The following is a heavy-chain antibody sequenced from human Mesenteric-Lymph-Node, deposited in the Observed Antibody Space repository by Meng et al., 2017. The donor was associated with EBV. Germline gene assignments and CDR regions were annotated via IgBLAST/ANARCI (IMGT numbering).Heavy chain of an antibody. J-gene: IGHJ4*02. CDR1: GDSISGSYC. V-gene: IGHV4-38-2*02. D-gene: IGHD3-10*01. CDR2: VFYSGAT. Sequence: QVQLQGSGPGLVKPSETLSLTCTVSGDSISGSYCWNWIRQPPGKELEWIGSVFYSGATYYNPSLESRVTISVDTSRNHFSLKVTSVTAADTAIYYCARDELMVRGLFDSWGQGALVTVSS. CDR3: ARDELMVRGLFDS.